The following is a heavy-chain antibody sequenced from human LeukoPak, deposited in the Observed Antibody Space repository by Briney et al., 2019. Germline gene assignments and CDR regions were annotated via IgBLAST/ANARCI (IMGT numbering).Heavy chain of an antibody. CDR2: IRSKANGDAT. CDR3: TGSLGYCSGGSCYGPDY. CDR1: GFTFSGSA. V-gene: IGHV3-73*01. J-gene: IGHJ4*02. D-gene: IGHD2-15*01. Sequence: GGSLRLSCAASGFTFSGSAMNWVRQASGKGLEWVGRIRSKANGDATAYAASVRGRFTISRDDSKNTAYLQMNSLKTEDTAVYYCTGSLGYCSGGSCYGPDYWGQGALVTVSS.